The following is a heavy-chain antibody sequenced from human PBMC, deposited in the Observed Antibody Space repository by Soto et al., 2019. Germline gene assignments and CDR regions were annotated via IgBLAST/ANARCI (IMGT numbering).Heavy chain of an antibody. J-gene: IGHJ3*02. CDR1: GYTFTSYY. CDR3: ARVEMATIKGNAFDI. D-gene: IGHD5-12*01. Sequence: ASVKVSCKASGYTFTSYYMYWVRQAPGQGLEWMGIINPSGGSTSYAQKFQGRVTMTRDTSTSTVYMELSSLRSEDTAVYYCARVEMATIKGNAFDIWGQGTMVTVSS. V-gene: IGHV1-46*01. CDR2: INPSGGST.